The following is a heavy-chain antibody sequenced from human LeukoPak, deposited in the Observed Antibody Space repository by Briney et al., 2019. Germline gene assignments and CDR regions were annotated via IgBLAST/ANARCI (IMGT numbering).Heavy chain of an antibody. D-gene: IGHD4-11*01. V-gene: IGHV4-59*01. J-gene: IGHJ4*02. CDR3: ARGYSNSFDY. CDR2: ISYSGNT. CDR1: GGSISGYY. Sequence: SETQSLTCTVSGGSISGYYWSWIRQPPGKGLEWIGYISYSGNTNYNPSLKSRVTISVDTSKNQFSLKLSSVTAADTAVYYCARGYSNSFDYWGQGTLVTVSS.